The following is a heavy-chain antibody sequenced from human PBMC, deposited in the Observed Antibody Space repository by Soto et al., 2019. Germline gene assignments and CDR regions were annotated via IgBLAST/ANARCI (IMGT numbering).Heavy chain of an antibody. V-gene: IGHV4-30-4*01. D-gene: IGHD4-17*01. CDR1: GGSISSGDYY. CDR3: AREWVTTAYYFDY. J-gene: IGHJ4*02. Sequence: SETLSLTCTVSGGSISSGDYYWSWIRQPPGKGLEWIGYIYYSGSTYYNPSLKSRVTISVDTSKNQFSLKLSSVTAADTAVYNCAREWVTTAYYFDYWGQGTLVTVSS. CDR2: IYYSGST.